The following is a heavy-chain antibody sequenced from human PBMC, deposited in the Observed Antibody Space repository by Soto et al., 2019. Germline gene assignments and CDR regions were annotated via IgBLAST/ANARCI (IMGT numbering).Heavy chain of an antibody. Sequence: GGSLRLSCAASGFPFSNAWINWVRQTPGTGLQWVGRVKSKTDGGSADYAAPVKGRFAVSRDDSKNIVYLQMNSVKIEDTGVYYCTTDSRTTMPEVRFDYWGHGTLVTVAS. CDR2: VKSKTDGGSA. CDR1: GFPFSNAW. V-gene: IGHV3-15*07. D-gene: IGHD3-10*01. CDR3: TTDSRTTMPEVRFDY. J-gene: IGHJ4*01.